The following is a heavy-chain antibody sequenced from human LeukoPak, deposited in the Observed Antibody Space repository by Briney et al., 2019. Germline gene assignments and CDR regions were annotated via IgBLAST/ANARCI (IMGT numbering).Heavy chain of an antibody. CDR3: ARGGHSMVRWFGEFSDY. CDR1: GDSVSSNSAA. V-gene: IGHV6-1*01. Sequence: SQTLSLTCAISGDSVSSNSAAWNWIRQSPSRGLEWLGRTYYRSKWYNDYAVSVKSRITINPDTSKNQFSLQLNSVTPEDTAVYYCARGGHSMVRWFGEFSDYWGQGTLVTVSS. CDR2: TYYRSKWYN. D-gene: IGHD3-10*01. J-gene: IGHJ4*02.